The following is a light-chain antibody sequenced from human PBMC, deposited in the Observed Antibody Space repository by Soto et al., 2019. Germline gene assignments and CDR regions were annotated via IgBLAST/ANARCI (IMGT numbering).Light chain of an antibody. J-gene: IGKJ4*01. CDR3: QQRTNWPLT. Sequence: DIVLTQSPATLSLSPGERATLSCRASQSVSSNLAWYQQKPGQAPRLLIYDASNRVTGIPARFSGSGSGTDFTLTISSLEPEDFAVYYCQQRTNWPLTFGGGTKVEIK. V-gene: IGKV3-11*01. CDR2: DAS. CDR1: QSVSSN.